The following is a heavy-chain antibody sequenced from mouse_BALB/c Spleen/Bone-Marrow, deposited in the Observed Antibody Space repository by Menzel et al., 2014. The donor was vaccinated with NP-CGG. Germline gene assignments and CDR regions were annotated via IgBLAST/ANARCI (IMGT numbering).Heavy chain of an antibody. Sequence: EVQLVESGAELVKPGASVKLSCTASGFNIKDTYIYWVKQRPEQGLEWIGRIDPANGNTKYDPKFQGKATITADTSSNTAYLQLTSLTSEDTAVYYCTRGEDYWGQGTTLAVSS. J-gene: IGHJ2*01. CDR3: TRGEDY. CDR1: GFNIKDTY. V-gene: IGHV14-3*02. CDR2: IDPANGNT.